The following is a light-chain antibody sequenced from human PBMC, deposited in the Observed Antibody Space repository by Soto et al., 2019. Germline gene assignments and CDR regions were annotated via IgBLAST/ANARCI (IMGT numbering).Light chain of an antibody. CDR2: DVT. CDR1: SSDVGGYNY. Sequence: QSVLTQPPSASGSPGQSVTISCTGSSSDVGGYNYFSWYQQYPGRAPKLMIYDVTKPPSGVPDRCSGSKSGNTASLTVSGLQAEDEADYYCSSYADSSNVDFVFGGGTKLTVL. CDR3: SSYADSSNVDFV. V-gene: IGLV2-8*01. J-gene: IGLJ3*02.